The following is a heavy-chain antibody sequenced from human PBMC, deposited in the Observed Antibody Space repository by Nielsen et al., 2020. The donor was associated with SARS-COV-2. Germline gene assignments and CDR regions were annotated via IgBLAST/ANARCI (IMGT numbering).Heavy chain of an antibody. CDR3: ARSVTWDYYYYMDV. Sequence: SGPTLVKPTETLTLTCTVSGFSLSNARMGVSWIRQPPGKALEWLARIDWDDDKYYSTSLKTRLTISKDTSKNQVVLTMTNMDPVDTATYYCARSVTWDYYYYMDVWGKGTTVTVSS. CDR1: GFSLSNARMG. V-gene: IGHV2-70*11. CDR2: IDWDDDK. J-gene: IGHJ6*03. D-gene: IGHD1-26*01.